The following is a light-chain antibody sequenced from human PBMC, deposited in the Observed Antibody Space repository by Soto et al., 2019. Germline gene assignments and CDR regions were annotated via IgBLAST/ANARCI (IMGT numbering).Light chain of an antibody. CDR3: QQYGTSLT. Sequence: IVLTQSPGTLSMSPGQGATLSCRASQTIKNNFLAWYQQRPGQAPRLLIHAASIRATGTPDRFTGSASGTDFSLIISRLEPEDFAVYYCQQYGTSLTFGGGTRVQIK. CDR1: QTIKNNF. J-gene: IGKJ4*01. CDR2: AAS. V-gene: IGKV3-20*01.